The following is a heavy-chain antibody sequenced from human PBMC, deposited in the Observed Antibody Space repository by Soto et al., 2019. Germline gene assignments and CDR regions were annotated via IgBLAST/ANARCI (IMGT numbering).Heavy chain of an antibody. CDR2: INSDGSST. J-gene: IGHJ6*02. D-gene: IGHD3-16*01. V-gene: IGHV3-74*01. CDR3: ARDTSTGGSYYGMDV. Sequence: SGGSLRLSCAASGFTFSSYWMHWVRQAPGKGLVWVSRINSDGSSTSYADSVKGRFTISRDNAKNTLYLQMNSLRAEDTAVYYCARDTSTGGSYYGMDVWGQGTTVTVSS. CDR1: GFTFSSYW.